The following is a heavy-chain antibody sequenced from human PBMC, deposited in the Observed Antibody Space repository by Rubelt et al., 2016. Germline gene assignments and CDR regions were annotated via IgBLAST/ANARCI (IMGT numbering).Heavy chain of an antibody. CDR1: GGSFSGYY. V-gene: IGHV4-34*01. J-gene: IGHJ5*02. Sequence: QVQLQQWGAGLLKPSETLSLTCAVYGGSFSGYYWSWIRQPPGKGLEWIGYIYYSGSTYYNPSLKMVVSISVETYKSQFALKLSAGTGADTAVYYCARGLGPVVAAVNWFDPWGQGTLVTVSS. D-gene: IGHD2-15*01. CDR2: IYYSGST. CDR3: ARGLGPVVAAVNWFDP.